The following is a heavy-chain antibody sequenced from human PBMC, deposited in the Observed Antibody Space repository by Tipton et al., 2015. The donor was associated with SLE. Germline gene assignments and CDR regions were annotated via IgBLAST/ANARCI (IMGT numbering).Heavy chain of an antibody. D-gene: IGHD5-12*01. V-gene: IGHV4-4*07. Sequence: GLVKPSETLSLICGVSGASISGDSWSWIRQPAGKGLEWIGRLYSSGPTFYNPSLKSRVTMSEDTSKNQFSLTLTSVTAADTAIYYCARDDGYNSGRGFDFWGQGMLVTVSS. CDR2: LYSSGPT. CDR1: GASISGDS. J-gene: IGHJ4*02. CDR3: ARDDGYNSGRGFDF.